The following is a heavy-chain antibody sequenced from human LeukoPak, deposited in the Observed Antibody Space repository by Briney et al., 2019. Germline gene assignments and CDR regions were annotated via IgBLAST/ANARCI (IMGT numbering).Heavy chain of an antibody. V-gene: IGHV3-64D*06. CDR3: VGSIAVTITEY. J-gene: IGHJ4*02. D-gene: IGHD6-19*01. CDR1: GFTFSSYA. CDR2: ISSNGGST. Sequence: PGGSLRLSRSASGFTFSSYAMHSVRQAPGKGLEYVSAISSNGGSTYYADSVKGRFTISRDNSKNTLYLQMSSLRAEDTAVYYCVGSIAVTITEYWGQGTLVTVSS.